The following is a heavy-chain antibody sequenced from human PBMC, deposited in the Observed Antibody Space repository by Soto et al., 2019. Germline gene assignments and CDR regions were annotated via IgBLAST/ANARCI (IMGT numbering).Heavy chain of an antibody. CDR3: ARALFSPIYSSGLYDS. Sequence: PGGSLRLSCAASGFTFNTYSMNWVRQAPGKGLEWLSSIDSSSRFIFYTDSVKGRFTISRDNAKNSLYLQMNNVRAEDTAVYFCARALFSPIYSSGLYDSWGQGTLVTVSS. V-gene: IGHV3-21*01. CDR2: IDSSSRFI. CDR1: GFTFNTYS. D-gene: IGHD6-19*01. J-gene: IGHJ4*02.